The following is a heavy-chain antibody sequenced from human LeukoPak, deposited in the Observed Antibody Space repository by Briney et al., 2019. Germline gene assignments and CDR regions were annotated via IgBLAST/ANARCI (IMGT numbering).Heavy chain of an antibody. CDR1: GFTFSSYA. J-gene: IGHJ4*02. V-gene: IGHV3-23*01. D-gene: IGHD3-3*01. CDR2: ISGSGGST. CDR3: AKAFDFRSGYSIDY. Sequence: GGSLRLSCAASGFTFSSYAMSWVRQAPGKGLEWVSAISGSGGSTYYADSVKGRFTISRDNSKNTLYLQMNSLRAEDTAVYYCAKAFDFRSGYSIDYWGQGTLVTVSS.